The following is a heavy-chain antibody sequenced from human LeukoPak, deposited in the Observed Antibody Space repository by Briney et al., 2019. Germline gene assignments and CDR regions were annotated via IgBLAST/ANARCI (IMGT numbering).Heavy chain of an antibody. Sequence: GGSLRLSCAASGFTFSSYAMSWVRQAPGKGREWVSAISGSGGSTYYADSVKGRFTISRDNSKNTLYLQMNSLRAEDTAVYYCAKASGVIVVVSPEDYWGQGTLVTVSS. D-gene: IGHD3-22*01. CDR3: AKASGVIVVVSPEDY. CDR1: GFTFSSYA. CDR2: ISGSGGST. V-gene: IGHV3-23*01. J-gene: IGHJ4*02.